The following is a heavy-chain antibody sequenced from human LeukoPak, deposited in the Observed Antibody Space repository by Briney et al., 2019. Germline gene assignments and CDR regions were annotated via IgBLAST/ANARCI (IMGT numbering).Heavy chain of an antibody. CDR3: ARGQRGSYYYYYMDV. Sequence: SETLSLTCTVSGGSISSSSYYWSWIRQPAGKGLEWIGRIYTSGSTNYNPSLKSRVTMSVDTSKNQFSLKLSSVTAADTAVYYCARGQRGSYYYYYMDVWGKGTTVTVSS. V-gene: IGHV4-61*02. J-gene: IGHJ6*03. CDR1: GGSISSSSYY. CDR2: IYTSGST.